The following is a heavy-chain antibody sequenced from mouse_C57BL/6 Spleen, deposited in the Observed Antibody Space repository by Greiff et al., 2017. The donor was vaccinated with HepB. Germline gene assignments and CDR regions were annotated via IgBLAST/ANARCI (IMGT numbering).Heavy chain of an antibody. Sequence: EVKLVESGGGLVQPGGSLKLSCAASGFTFSDYYMYWVRQTPEKRLEWVAYISNGGGSTYYPDTVKGRFTISRDNAKNTLYLQMSRLKSEDTAMYYCARMSYYYFDYWGQGTTLTVSS. V-gene: IGHV5-12*01. CDR3: ARMSYYYFDY. CDR2: ISNGGGST. J-gene: IGHJ2*01. CDR1: GFTFSDYY. D-gene: IGHD2-12*01.